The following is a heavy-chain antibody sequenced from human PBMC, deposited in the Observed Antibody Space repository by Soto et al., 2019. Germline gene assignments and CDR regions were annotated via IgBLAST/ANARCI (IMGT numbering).Heavy chain of an antibody. V-gene: IGHV3-53*01. D-gene: IGHD5-18*01. CDR1: GFTVSSNY. CDR2: IYSGGST. CDR3: ARDGWGPQLSN. Sequence: PGGSLRLSCAASGFTVSSNYMSWVRQAPGKGLEWVSVIYSGGSTYYADSVKGRFTISRDNSKNTLYLQMNSLRAEDTAVYYCARDGWGPQLSNWGQGTLVTVSS. J-gene: IGHJ4*02.